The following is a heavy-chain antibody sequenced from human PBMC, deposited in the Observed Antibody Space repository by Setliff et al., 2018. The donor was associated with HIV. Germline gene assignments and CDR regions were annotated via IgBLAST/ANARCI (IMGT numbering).Heavy chain of an antibody. Sequence: SGGSLRLSCAASGFTFDDYGMSWVRQAPGKGLEWVSGINWNGGSTGYADSVKGRFTISRDNAKNSLYLQMNSLRAEDTALYYCAAVPWGHSSLIIDHWGQGTPVTVSS. J-gene: IGHJ4*02. CDR2: INWNGGST. CDR3: AAVPWGHSSLIIDH. D-gene: IGHD3-16*01. V-gene: IGHV3-20*04. CDR1: GFTFDDYG.